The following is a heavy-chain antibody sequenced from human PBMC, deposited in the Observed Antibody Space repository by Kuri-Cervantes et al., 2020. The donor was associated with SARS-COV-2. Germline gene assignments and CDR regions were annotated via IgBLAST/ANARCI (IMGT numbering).Heavy chain of an antibody. Sequence: GSLRLSCTVSGGSISSSSYYWGWIRQPPGKGLEWIGSIYYSGSTYYNPSLKSRVTISVDTSKNQFSLKLSSVTAADTAVYYCAREPGFTYYDFWSGYQVGGMDVWGQGTTVTVSS. CDR3: AREPGFTYYDFWSGYQVGGMDV. V-gene: IGHV4-39*02. CDR1: GGSISSSSYY. J-gene: IGHJ6*02. D-gene: IGHD3-3*01. CDR2: IYYSGST.